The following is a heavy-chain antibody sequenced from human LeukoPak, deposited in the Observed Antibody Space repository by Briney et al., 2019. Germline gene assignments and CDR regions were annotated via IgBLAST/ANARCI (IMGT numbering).Heavy chain of an antibody. Sequence: GSLRLSCAASGFTVSSNYMNWVRQPPGKGLEWIGEINHSGSTNYNPSLKSRVTISVDTSKNQFSLKLSSVTAADTAVYYCARSFTMIVVAQGYWGQGTLVTVSS. J-gene: IGHJ4*02. CDR3: ARSFTMIVVAQGY. D-gene: IGHD3-22*01. V-gene: IGHV4-34*01. CDR2: INHSGST. CDR1: GFTVSSNY.